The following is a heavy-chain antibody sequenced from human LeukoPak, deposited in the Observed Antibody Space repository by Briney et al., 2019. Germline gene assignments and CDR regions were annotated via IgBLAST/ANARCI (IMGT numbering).Heavy chain of an antibody. J-gene: IGHJ4*02. V-gene: IGHV3-15*05. CDR1: GFTFSNAW. D-gene: IGHD3/OR15-3a*01. CDR2: IKSKTDGGTT. Sequence: GGSLRLSCAASGFTFSNAWMSWVRQAPGKGLEWVGRIKSKTDGGTTDYAAPVKGRFTISRDNAKNTLYLQMSSLRAEDTALYYCTRDLGLVDWGQGSLVIVSS. CDR3: TRDLGLVD.